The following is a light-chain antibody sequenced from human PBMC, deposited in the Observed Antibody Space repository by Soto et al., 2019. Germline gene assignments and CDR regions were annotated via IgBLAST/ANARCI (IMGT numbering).Light chain of an antibody. CDR3: QQYNKWPPYT. J-gene: IGKJ2*01. V-gene: IGKV3-15*01. CDR1: QSVSSN. Sequence: EIVMTQSPANLSVSPGERATLSCRASQSVSSNLAWYPQKPGQGPMLLIYGASTRATGIPARFSGSGSGTEFTLPISRLQSQDIAVYYCQQYNKWPPYTFGQGTKVEIK. CDR2: GAS.